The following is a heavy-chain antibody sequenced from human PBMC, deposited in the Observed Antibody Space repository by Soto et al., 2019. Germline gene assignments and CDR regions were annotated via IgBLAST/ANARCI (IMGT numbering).Heavy chain of an antibody. D-gene: IGHD1-7*01. CDR3: ARALTATAPNNWFDP. CDR2: IYYSGST. CDR1: GGSISGGNYY. J-gene: IGHJ5*02. V-gene: IGHV4-30-4*01. Sequence: QVQLQESGPGLVKPSQTLSLTCTVSGGSISGGNYYWNWIRQPPGKGLEWIGYIYYSGSTYYNPSLKSRVTISVDTSKNQFSLKLSSVTAADTAVYYCARALTATAPNNWFDPWGQGTLVTVSS.